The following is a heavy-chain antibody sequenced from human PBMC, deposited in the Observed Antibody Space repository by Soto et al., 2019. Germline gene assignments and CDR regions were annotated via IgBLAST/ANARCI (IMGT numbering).Heavy chain of an antibody. Sequence: PGGSLRLSCAASGFTFSNYAMSWVRQAPGKGLECVSTIINSGGSTYYADSVKGRFTISRDNSKNTLYLQVNSLRAEDTAVYYCAKFRGLFQSAYYLDYWGQGTQVNVSS. CDR2: IINSGGST. J-gene: IGHJ4*02. CDR1: GFTFSNYA. D-gene: IGHD3-16*01. V-gene: IGHV3-23*01. CDR3: AKFRGLFQSAYYLDY.